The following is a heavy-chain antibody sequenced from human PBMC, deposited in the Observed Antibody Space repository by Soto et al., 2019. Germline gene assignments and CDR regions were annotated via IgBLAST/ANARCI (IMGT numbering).Heavy chain of an antibody. CDR2: ISYDGSNK. J-gene: IGHJ3*02. Sequence: GGSLRLSCAASGFTFSSYAMHWVRQAPGKGLEWVAVISYDGSNKYYADSVKGRFTTSRDNSKNTLYLQMNSLRAEDTAVYYCARDLYSSSWYRGRSDAFDIWGQGTMVTVSS. D-gene: IGHD6-13*01. CDR1: GFTFSSYA. CDR3: ARDLYSSSWYRGRSDAFDI. V-gene: IGHV3-30-3*01.